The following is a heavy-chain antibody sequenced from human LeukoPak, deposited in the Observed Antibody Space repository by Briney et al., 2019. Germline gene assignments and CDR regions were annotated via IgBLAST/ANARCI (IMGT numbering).Heavy chain of an antibody. J-gene: IGHJ4*02. CDR3: ARVPYYDSTYYFDY. V-gene: IGHV4-59*01. Sequence: PSETLSLTCTVSGGSISSYYWGWIWQPPGKGLEWIGYIYYSGSTNYNPSLKSRVTISVDTSKNQFSLKLSSVTAADTAVYYCARVPYYDSTYYFDYWGQGTLVTVSS. D-gene: IGHD3-3*01. CDR1: GGSISSYY. CDR2: IYYSGST.